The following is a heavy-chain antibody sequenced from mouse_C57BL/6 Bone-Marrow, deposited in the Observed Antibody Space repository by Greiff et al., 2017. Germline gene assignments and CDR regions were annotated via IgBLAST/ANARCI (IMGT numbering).Heavy chain of an antibody. CDR2: IRSKSNNYAT. CDR1: GFSFNTYA. D-gene: IGHD1-1*01. CDR3: MRHVDYGSSYFDY. Sequence: EVQLVESGGGLVQPKGSLKLSCAASGFSFNTYAMNWVRQAPGKGLEWVARIRSKSNNYATYYADSVKDRFTISRDDSESMLYLQMNNLKTEDTAMYYCMRHVDYGSSYFDYWGQGTTLTVSS. J-gene: IGHJ2*01. V-gene: IGHV10-1*01.